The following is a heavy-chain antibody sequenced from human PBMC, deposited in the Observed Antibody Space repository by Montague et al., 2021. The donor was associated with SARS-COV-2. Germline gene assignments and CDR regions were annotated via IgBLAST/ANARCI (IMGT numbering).Heavy chain of an antibody. D-gene: IGHD1-26*01. J-gene: IGHJ4*02. V-gene: IGHV4-59*01. CDR3: ARGTEVGAFDY. CDR1: GGSINGYY. CDR2: IYYNGRT. Sequence: SETLSLTRTVSGGSINGYYWTWVRQPPGKGLQWIAHIYYNGRTSXIPSLKSRLSVSLDKAKYQFSLELTSVTAADTARYFCARGTEVGAFDYWGQGALVSVSS.